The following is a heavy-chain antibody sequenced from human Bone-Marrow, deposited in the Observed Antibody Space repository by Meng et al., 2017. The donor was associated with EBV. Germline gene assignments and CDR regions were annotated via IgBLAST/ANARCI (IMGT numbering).Heavy chain of an antibody. CDR3: ARKGGLGGWFDP. J-gene: IGHJ5*02. CDR2: IIPIFGTA. D-gene: IGHD3-16*01. Sequence: GAKVRQPGPSGKVSWKVFEGSLRSLAISWVRQAPEKGLEWMGGIIPIFGTANYAQKFQGRVTITADESTSTAYMELSSLRSEDTAVYYCARKGGLGGWFDPWGQGTLVTVSS. V-gene: IGHV1-69*01. CDR1: EGSLRSLA.